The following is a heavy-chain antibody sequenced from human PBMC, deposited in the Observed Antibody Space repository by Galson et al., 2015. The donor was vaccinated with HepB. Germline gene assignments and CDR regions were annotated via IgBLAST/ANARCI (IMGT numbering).Heavy chain of an antibody. Sequence: SVKVSCKASGYTFTSYAMHWVRQAPGQRLEWMGWINAGNGNTKYSQKFQGRVTITRDTSASTAYMELSSLRSEDTAVYYCASSGEYCSSTSCYAGLGFDYWGQGTLVTVSS. D-gene: IGHD2-2*01. CDR1: GYTFTSYA. J-gene: IGHJ4*02. CDR3: ASSGEYCSSTSCYAGLGFDY. V-gene: IGHV1-3*01. CDR2: INAGNGNT.